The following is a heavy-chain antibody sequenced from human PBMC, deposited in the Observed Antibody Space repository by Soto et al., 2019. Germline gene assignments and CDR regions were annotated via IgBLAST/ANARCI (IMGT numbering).Heavy chain of an antibody. J-gene: IGHJ6*02. CDR3: AREWGLLKTYGMDV. V-gene: IGHV3-30-3*01. CDR1: GFTFSSYN. D-gene: IGHD7-27*01. Sequence: QVQLVESGGGVVQPGGSQSLSFAASGFTFSSYNMHWVRQAPGKGLEWVAVISYDGSNEYYVDSVKGRFTISRDNSKSTVSLKMNSLRPEDTAVYYCAREWGLLKTYGMDVWGQVTTVTVSS. CDR2: ISYDGSNE.